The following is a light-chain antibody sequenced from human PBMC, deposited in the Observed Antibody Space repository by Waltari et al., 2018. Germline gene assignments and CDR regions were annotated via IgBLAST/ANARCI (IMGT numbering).Light chain of an antibody. CDR3: QQYDDWPPWT. CDR2: GAA. J-gene: IGKJ1*01. CDR1: QSVGTN. Sequence: VMTQSPAPLSVSPGERATLYCRASQSVGTNLAWYQQKPGQGPRFLIYGAATRAAGVPARFSASGSGTEFTLTISSLQSDDFAVYYCQQYDDWPPWTFGQGTKVEIK. V-gene: IGKV3-15*01.